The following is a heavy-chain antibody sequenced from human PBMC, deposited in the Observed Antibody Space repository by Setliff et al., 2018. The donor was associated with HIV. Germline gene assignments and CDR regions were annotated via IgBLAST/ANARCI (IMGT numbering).Heavy chain of an antibody. V-gene: IGHV1-2*06. J-gene: IGHJ4*02. CDR1: GYTFTGYY. D-gene: IGHD5-12*01. CDR3: ARESRDIVATSPLDY. CDR2: INPNSGGT. Sequence: ASVKVSCKASGYTFTGYYMHWARQAPGQGLEWMGRINPNSGGTKYAQKFRGRVTMTRDTSISTAYTELSRLISDDTAVYYCARESRDIVATSPLDYWGQGTLVTVSS.